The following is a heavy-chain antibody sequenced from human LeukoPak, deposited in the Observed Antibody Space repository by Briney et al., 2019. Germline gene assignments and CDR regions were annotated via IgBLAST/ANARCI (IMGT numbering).Heavy chain of an antibody. Sequence: PGGSLRLSCAASGFTFRNYAMSWVRQAPGKGLEWVSAVSSSGGGTYFAASVKGRFTISRDNSKNTLYLQMNSLRAEDTAVYYCAKDRDYYDSSGYQPIGYWGQGTLVTVSS. D-gene: IGHD3-22*01. V-gene: IGHV3-23*01. CDR1: GFTFRNYA. J-gene: IGHJ4*02. CDR2: VSSSGGGT. CDR3: AKDRDYYDSSGYQPIGY.